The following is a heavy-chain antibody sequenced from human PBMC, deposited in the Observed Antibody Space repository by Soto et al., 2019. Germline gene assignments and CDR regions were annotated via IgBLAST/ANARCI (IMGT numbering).Heavy chain of an antibody. CDR1: GYTFTSYW. V-gene: IGHV5-51*01. D-gene: IGHD3-22*01. Sequence: PGESLKISCKGSGYTFTSYWIGWVRQMPGKGLEWMGIIYPGDSETRYSPSFQGQVTISADKSISTASPQWNSLKASDTAMYYCARYVRSSGYYPYYFDHWGQGTLVTVSS. CDR3: ARYVRSSGYYPYYFDH. J-gene: IGHJ4*02. CDR2: IYPGDSET.